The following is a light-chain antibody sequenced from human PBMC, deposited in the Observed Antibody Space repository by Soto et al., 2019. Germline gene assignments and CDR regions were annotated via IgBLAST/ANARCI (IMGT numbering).Light chain of an antibody. Sequence: QSVLTQPPSVSAAPGQKVTISCSGSSSNIGNNYVSWYQQLPGTAPKLLIYDNNKRPSGIPDRFSGSKSATSATLDITGLQTGDEADYYCGTWDSSLSAVVFGGGTKLTVL. V-gene: IGLV1-51*01. CDR3: GTWDSSLSAVV. CDR2: DNN. CDR1: SSNIGNNY. J-gene: IGLJ3*02.